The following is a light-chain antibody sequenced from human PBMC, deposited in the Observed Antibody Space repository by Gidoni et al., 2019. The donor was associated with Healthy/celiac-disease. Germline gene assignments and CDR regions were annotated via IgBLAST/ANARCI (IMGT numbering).Light chain of an antibody. Sequence: DIQMTQSPSTLFASVGDRVTITCRASQSISSWLAWYQQKPGKAPKLLIYKASSLESGVPSRFSGSGSGTEFTLTISSLQPDDVATYYCQQYNSYLWTFGQGTKVEIK. CDR3: QQYNSYLWT. J-gene: IGKJ1*01. CDR2: KAS. V-gene: IGKV1-5*03. CDR1: QSISSW.